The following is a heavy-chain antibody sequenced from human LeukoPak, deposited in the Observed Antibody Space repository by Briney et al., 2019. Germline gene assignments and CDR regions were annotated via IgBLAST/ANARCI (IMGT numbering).Heavy chain of an antibody. CDR2: IRSDGSST. Sequence: GGSLRLSCAASGFTFSSYWMQWVRHAPGKGLVWVSRIRSDGSSTIYADSVRGRFTISRDNAKNTLYLQMNSLIAEDTAVYCCARNGGDNYGDLEYWGQGTLVTVSS. J-gene: IGHJ4*02. D-gene: IGHD4-17*01. V-gene: IGHV3-74*01. CDR3: ARNGGDNYGDLEY. CDR1: GFTFSSYW.